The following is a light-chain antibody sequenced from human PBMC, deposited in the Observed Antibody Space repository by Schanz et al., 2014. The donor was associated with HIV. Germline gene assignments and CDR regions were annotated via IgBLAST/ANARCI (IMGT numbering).Light chain of an antibody. CDR3: QYYGRPPWT. CDR1: QTVSSNS. CDR2: GAS. V-gene: IGKV3-20*01. J-gene: IGKJ1*01. Sequence: EIVLTQSPVILSLSPGERATLSCRASQTVSSNSLGWYQQKRGQVPRLLIFGASNRATGFPDRFSGSASGTDFPLTISRVEPEDYAVYYCQYYGRPPWTFGPGTKVEVK.